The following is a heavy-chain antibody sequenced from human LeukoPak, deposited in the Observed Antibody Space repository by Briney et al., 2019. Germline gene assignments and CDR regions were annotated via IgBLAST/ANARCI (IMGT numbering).Heavy chain of an antibody. CDR3: AKDLGGSRRGGDY. Sequence: PGRSLRLSCAASGFTFSSYGMHWVRQAPGKGLEWVAVISYDGSNKYYADSVKGRFTISRDNSKNTLYLQMNSLRAEGTAVYYCAKDLGGSRRGGDYWGQGTLVTVSS. J-gene: IGHJ4*02. CDR1: GFTFSSYG. D-gene: IGHD1-26*01. V-gene: IGHV3-30*18. CDR2: ISYDGSNK.